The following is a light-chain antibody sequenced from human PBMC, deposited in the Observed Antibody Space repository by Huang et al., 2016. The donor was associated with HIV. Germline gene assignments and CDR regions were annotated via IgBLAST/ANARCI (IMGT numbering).Light chain of an antibody. V-gene: IGKV3-15*01. CDR2: DAS. Sequence: EIVLTQSPATLSVSPGEGATLSCRANQSIATNLAWYHQRPGQAPRIRIYDASTRASGLPGRFSGSGSGTEFTLTVSGLHSEDFAIYYCQQYHNWPYSFGQGTKLEIK. CDR3: QQYHNWPYS. CDR1: QSIATN. J-gene: IGKJ2*03.